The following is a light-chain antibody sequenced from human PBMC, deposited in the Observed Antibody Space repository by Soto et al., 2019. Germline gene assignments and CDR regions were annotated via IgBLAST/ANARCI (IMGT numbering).Light chain of an antibody. CDR3: QQYGSSRT. CDR1: QSVSSSY. V-gene: IGKV3-20*01. J-gene: IGKJ2*02. Sequence: EIVLTQSPGTLSLSPGERATLSCRASQSVSSSYLAWYQQKPGQAPRLLIYGASSRATGIPDRFGGSGSGTDFTLTIRRLEPEDFAVYYCQQYGSSRTFGQGTKLEIK. CDR2: GAS.